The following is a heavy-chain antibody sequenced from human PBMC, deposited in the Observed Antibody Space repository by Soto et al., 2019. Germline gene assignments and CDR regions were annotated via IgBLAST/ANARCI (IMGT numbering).Heavy chain of an antibody. CDR1: GFTFKESA. CDR2: ISDTGAST. D-gene: IGHD6-19*01. J-gene: IGHJ4*02. Sequence: EVRLLEAGEGLKQPGGSLRLSCAASGFTFKESAMNWVRQAPGKGLEWVASISDTGASTWYAESVRGRLSISRDNSKNTLYLQMNSLRGEDTAVYYCAKGRGSGWAWYFDNWGQGTLVTVSS. CDR3: AKGRGSGWAWYFDN. V-gene: IGHV3-23*01.